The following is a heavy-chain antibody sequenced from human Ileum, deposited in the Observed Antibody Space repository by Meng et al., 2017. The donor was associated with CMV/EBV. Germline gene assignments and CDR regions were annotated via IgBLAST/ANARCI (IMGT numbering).Heavy chain of an antibody. J-gene: IGHJ4*02. CDR3: AREVFHYDY. V-gene: IGHV3-74*01. CDR2: IATDGNT. Sequence: EGQLVESGGCLVTPGGSLGLSCAASGFTFSSSWMHWVRQAPGKGLVWVSRIATDGNTAYADSVKGRFTISRDNANNTLYLQMNSLRVEDTAVYYCAREVFHYDYWGQGTLVTVSS. D-gene: IGHD2-21*01. CDR1: GFTFSSSW.